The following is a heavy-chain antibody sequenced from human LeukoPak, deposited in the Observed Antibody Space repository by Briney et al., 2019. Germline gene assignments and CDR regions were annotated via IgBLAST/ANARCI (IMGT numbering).Heavy chain of an antibody. D-gene: IGHD5-18*01. CDR2: ISYDGSNK. J-gene: IGHJ4*02. Sequence: GGSLRLSCAASGFTFSSCGMHWVRQAPGKGLEWVAVISYDGSNKYYADSVKGRFTISRDNSKNTLYLQMNSLRAEDTAVYYCASLRGYSYGSDSDFDYWGQGTLVTVSS. CDR1: GFTFSSCG. V-gene: IGHV3-30*03. CDR3: ASLRGYSYGSDSDFDY.